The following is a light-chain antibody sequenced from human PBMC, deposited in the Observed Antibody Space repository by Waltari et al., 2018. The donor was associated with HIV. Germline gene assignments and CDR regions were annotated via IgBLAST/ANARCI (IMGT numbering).Light chain of an antibody. CDR2: AAS. CDR1: QGIPNS. J-gene: IGKJ4*01. CDR3: QQYDSYPLT. Sequence: QLTQSPHSLSASIGHRVTITCRASQGIPNSLVWFQQKPGKPPKSLIYAASSLLSGVPSRFSGRGSGTHFTLTISSLQPEDFATYFCQQYDSYPLTFGGGTKVDIK. V-gene: IGKV1-16*01.